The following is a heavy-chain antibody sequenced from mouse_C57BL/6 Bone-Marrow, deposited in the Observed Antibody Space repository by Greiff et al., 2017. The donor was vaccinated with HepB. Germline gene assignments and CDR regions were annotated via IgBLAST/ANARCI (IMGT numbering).Heavy chain of an antibody. CDR3: ARDYGYWYFDV. V-gene: IGHV1-69*01. D-gene: IGHD1-1*01. CDR2: IDPSDSYT. Sequence: QVHVKQPGAELVMPGASVKLSCKASGYTFTSYWMHWVKQRPGQGLEWIGEIDPSDSYTNYNQKFKGKSTLTVDKSSSTAYMQLSSLTSEDSAVYYCARDYGYWYFDVWGTGTTVTVSS. J-gene: IGHJ1*03. CDR1: GYTFTSYW.